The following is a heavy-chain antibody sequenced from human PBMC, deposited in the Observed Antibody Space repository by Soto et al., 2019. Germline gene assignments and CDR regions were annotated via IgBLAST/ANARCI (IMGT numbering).Heavy chain of an antibody. V-gene: IGHV3-30*18. CDR3: AKGVKYYDFWCGYYTWSPLFN. CDR1: GFTFSSYG. J-gene: IGHJ4*02. D-gene: IGHD3-3*01. CDR2: ISYDGSNK. Sequence: PGGSLRLSCAASGFTFSSYGMHWVRQAPGKGLEWVAVISYDGSNKYYADSVKGRFTISRDNSKNTLYLQMNSLRAEDTAVYYCAKGVKYYDFWCGYYTWSPLFNWGQGTLVTVSS.